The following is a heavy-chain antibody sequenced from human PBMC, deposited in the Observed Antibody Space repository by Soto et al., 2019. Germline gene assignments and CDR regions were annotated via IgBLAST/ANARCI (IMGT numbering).Heavy chain of an antibody. J-gene: IGHJ3*02. CDR2: IWYDGSNK. Sequence: QPGGSLRFSCAASGFTFSSYGMHWVRQPPGKGLEWVAVIWYDGSNKYYADSVKGRLTISRDNSKNTLYLQMNSLRAEDTAVYYCARDLAMGQWLNYAFDIWGQGTMVSVSS. D-gene: IGHD6-19*01. CDR3: ARDLAMGQWLNYAFDI. V-gene: IGHV3-33*01. CDR1: GFTFSSYG.